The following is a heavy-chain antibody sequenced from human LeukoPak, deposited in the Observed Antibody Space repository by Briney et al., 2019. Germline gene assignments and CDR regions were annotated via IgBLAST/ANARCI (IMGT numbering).Heavy chain of an antibody. CDR1: GFTFSDYN. J-gene: IGHJ4*02. Sequence: GGSLRLSCAASGFTFSDYNMGWMRQAPGKGLEWVAVISSDGSDTNYADSVKGRFTISRDNSKNTLYLEMNSLRSEDTAVYYCARDRCTSTTCYLFDYWGQGTLVIVSS. V-gene: IGHV3-30*03. D-gene: IGHD2/OR15-2a*01. CDR3: ARDRCTSTTCYLFDY. CDR2: ISSDGSDT.